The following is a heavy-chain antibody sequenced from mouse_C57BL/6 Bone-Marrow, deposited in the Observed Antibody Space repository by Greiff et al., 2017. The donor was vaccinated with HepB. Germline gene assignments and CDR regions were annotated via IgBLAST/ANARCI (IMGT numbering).Heavy chain of an antibody. V-gene: IGHV2-5*01. CDR3: AKADYDGIYYYAMDY. J-gene: IGHJ4*01. CDR2: MWRGGST. D-gene: IGHD2-4*01. CDR1: GFSLTSYG. Sequence: QVQLQQSGPGLVQPSQSLSITCTVSGFSLTSYGVHWVRQSPGKGLEWLGVMWRGGSTDYNAAFMSRLSITKDNSKSQVFFKMNSLQADDTAIYYCAKADYDGIYYYAMDYWGQGTSVTVSS.